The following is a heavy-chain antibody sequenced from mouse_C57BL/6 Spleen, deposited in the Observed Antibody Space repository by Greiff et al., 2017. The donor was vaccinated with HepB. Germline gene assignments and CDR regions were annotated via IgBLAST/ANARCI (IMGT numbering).Heavy chain of an antibody. CDR3: ARWDTTVVPYFDY. V-gene: IGHV1-53*01. CDR2: INPSNGGT. CDR1: GYTFTSYW. Sequence: VQLQQPGTELVKPGASVKLSCKASGYTFTSYWMHWVKQRPGQGLEWIGNINPSNGGTNYNEKFKSKATLTVDKSSSTAYMQLSSLTSEDSAVYYCARWDTTVVPYFDYWGQGTTLTVSS. D-gene: IGHD1-1*01. J-gene: IGHJ2*01.